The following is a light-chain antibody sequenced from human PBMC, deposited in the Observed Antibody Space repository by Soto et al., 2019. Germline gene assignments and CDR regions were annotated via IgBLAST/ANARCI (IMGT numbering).Light chain of an antibody. Sequence: ENQMTQSPATLSASVGDRVTVNSRASLPISNYLAWYQQKPGKIPNLLIYAASTLQAGVPSRFSGSGSGTDFTLTISSLQPEDVAAYYCQKYNSAPLTVGRGTKGDIK. CDR3: QKYNSAPLT. CDR1: LPISNY. CDR2: AAS. J-gene: IGKJ4*01. V-gene: IGKV1-27*01.